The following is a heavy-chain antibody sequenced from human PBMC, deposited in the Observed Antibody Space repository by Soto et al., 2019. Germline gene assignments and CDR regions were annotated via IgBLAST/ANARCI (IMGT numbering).Heavy chain of an antibody. D-gene: IGHD5-18*01. CDR1: GGSFSGYY. CDR2: INHSGST. CDR3: ARRYGYFDY. J-gene: IGHJ4*02. V-gene: IGHV4-34*01. Sequence: SETLSLTCAVYGGSFSGYYWSWIRQPPGKGLEWIGEINHSGSTNYNPSLKSRVTISVDTSKNQFSLKLSSVTAADTAVYYCARRYGYFDYWGQGTLVTSPQ.